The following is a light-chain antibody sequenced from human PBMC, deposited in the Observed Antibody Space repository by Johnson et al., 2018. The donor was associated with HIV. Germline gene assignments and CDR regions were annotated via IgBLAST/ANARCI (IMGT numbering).Light chain of an antibody. CDR3: GTWDSRLSGYV. Sequence: VLTQPPSVSAAPGQKVTISCSGNRSNIGDNFVSWYQHLPGTAPKLLVYDNSKRPSGIPDRFSATKSGTSATLGITGLQTGDGADYYCGTWDSRLSGYVFGPGTKVPAL. CDR1: RSNIGDNF. CDR2: DNS. J-gene: IGLJ1*01. V-gene: IGLV1-51*01.